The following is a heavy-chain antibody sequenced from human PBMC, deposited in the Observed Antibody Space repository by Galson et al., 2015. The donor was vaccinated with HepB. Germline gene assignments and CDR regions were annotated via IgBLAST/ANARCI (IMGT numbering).Heavy chain of an antibody. CDR2: ISYDGSNK. CDR1: GFTFSSYA. CDR3: ARVTTVTNLPSDPPDY. V-gene: IGHV3-30-3*01. J-gene: IGHJ4*02. Sequence: SLRLSCAASGFTFSSYAMHWVRQAPGKGLEWVAVISYDGSNKYYADSVKGRFTISRDNSKNTLYLQMSGLRAEDTAVYYCARVTTVTNLPSDPPDYWGQGTLVTVSS. D-gene: IGHD4-17*01.